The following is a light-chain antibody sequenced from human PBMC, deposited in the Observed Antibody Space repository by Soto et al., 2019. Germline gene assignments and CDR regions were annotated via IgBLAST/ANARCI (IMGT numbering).Light chain of an antibody. V-gene: IGKV2-24*01. J-gene: IGKJ4*01. Sequence: DIMLIETPLSSPVTLGQSASISCRSSERLVDSTGNTYLSWLQQRPGQPPRLLIYEISKRFSGVSDRFSGSGTGTDFTLKISRVEAEDVGVYYCMQDTQYPITFGGGTKVDIK. CDR3: MQDTQYPIT. CDR2: EIS. CDR1: ERLVDSTGNTY.